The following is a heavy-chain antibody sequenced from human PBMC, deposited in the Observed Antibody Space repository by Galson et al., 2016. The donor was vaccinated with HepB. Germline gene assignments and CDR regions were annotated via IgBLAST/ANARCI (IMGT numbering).Heavy chain of an antibody. CDR2: ISYHGSNK. J-gene: IGHJ4*02. V-gene: IGHV3-30*03. CDR3: ARDGYYYGSGSYGAATY. D-gene: IGHD3-10*01. CDR1: GFTFSSYS. Sequence: SLRLSCAASGFTFSSYSMNWVRQAPGKGLEWVAVISYHGSNKYYVDSVKGRFTISRDNSKNTLYLQMNSLRVEDTAMYYCARDGYYYGSGSYGAATYWGQGTPVTVSS.